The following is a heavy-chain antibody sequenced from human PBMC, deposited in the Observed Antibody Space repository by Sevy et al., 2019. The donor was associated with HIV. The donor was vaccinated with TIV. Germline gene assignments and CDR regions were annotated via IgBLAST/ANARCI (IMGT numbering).Heavy chain of an antibody. D-gene: IGHD6-19*01. CDR2: IIPILGIA. Sequence: ASVKVSCKASGGTFSSYAISWVRQAPGQGLEWMGGIIPILGIANYAEKFQGRVTITADKSTSTAYMELSSLRSEDTAVYYCARDRGGVAVAGSVGPYYFDYWGQGTLVTVS. J-gene: IGHJ4*02. CDR1: GGTFSSYA. V-gene: IGHV1-69*10. CDR3: ARDRGGVAVAGSVGPYYFDY.